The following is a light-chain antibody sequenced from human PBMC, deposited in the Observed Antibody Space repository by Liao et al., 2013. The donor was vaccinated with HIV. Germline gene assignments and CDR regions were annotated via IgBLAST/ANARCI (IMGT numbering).Light chain of an antibody. J-gene: IGLJ2*01. Sequence: SYELTQPPSVSVSPGQTASITCSGDKLGEKYACWYQQKPGQSPVLVIYRDNKRPSGIPERFSGSSSGTTVTLTISGVQAEDEADYYCQTADSSGTYVVFGGGTKLTVL. V-gene: IGLV3-25*03. CDR2: RDN. CDR1: KLGEKY. CDR3: QTADSSGTYVV.